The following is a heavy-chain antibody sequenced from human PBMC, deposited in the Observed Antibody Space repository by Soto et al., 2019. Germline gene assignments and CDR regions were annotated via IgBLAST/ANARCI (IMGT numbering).Heavy chain of an antibody. Sequence: LRLSCAASGFTFSSYAMSWVRQAPGKGLEWVSAISGSGGSTYYADSVKGRFTISRDNSKNTLYLQMNSLRAEDTAVYYCAKVGPPNWNDGYYYYGMDVWGQGTTVTVSS. CDR3: AKVGPPNWNDGYYYYGMDV. CDR2: ISGSGGST. V-gene: IGHV3-23*01. J-gene: IGHJ6*02. D-gene: IGHD1-20*01. CDR1: GFTFSSYA.